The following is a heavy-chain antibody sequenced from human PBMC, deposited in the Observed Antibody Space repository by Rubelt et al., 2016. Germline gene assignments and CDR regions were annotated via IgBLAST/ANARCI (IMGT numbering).Heavy chain of an antibody. V-gene: IGHV5-51*01. CDR3: ARQPFLPYCGGDCYPYYFDY. CDR1: GYIFTNYW. J-gene: IGHJ4*02. D-gene: IGHD2-21*02. CDR2: IYPGASAT. Sequence: EVQLVQSGAEVKKPGASLKISCQGSGYIFTNYWIGWVRQLHGKGLERMGIIYPGASATRYSPSFQGQVSISADKSISTAYLQWSSLKASDTAMYYCARQPFLPYCGGDCYPYYFDYWGQGTLVTVSS.